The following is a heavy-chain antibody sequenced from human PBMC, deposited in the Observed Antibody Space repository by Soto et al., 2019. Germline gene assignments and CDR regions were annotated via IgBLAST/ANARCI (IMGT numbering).Heavy chain of an antibody. J-gene: IGHJ3*02. CDR1: GYSFITSYH. CDR3: ARDTGYDHDAFDI. V-gene: IGHV1-46*01. Sequence: ASVKVSCKASGYSFITSYHMHWVRQAPGQWLGWMGIINPTGSMTRYSQKFQGRLTMTRDTSTATDYMELSNLTSEDTAVYFCARDTGYDHDAFDIWGQGTRVTVSS. D-gene: IGHD5-12*01. CDR2: INPTGSMT.